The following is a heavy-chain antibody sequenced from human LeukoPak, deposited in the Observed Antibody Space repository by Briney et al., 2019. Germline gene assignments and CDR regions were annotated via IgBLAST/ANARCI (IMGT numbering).Heavy chain of an antibody. CDR3: ASPTIFGVVTNLSYFDL. CDR2: IYYSGST. CDR1: GGSISSSSYY. J-gene: IGHJ2*01. D-gene: IGHD3-3*01. V-gene: IGHV4-39*07. Sequence: PSETLSLTCTVSGGSISSSSYYWGWIRQPPGKGLEWIGSIYYSGSTYYNPSLKSRVTISVDTSKNQFSLKLSSVTAADTAVYYCASPTIFGVVTNLSYFDLWGRGTLVTVSS.